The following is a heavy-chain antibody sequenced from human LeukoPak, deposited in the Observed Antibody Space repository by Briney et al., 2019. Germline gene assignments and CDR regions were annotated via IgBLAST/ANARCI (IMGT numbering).Heavy chain of an antibody. D-gene: IGHD7-27*01. Sequence: GGSLRLSCAASGFIFSSNDMHWVRQVTGKGLEWVAAIGVAGDTYYSGSVKGRFTISRENAKNSLYLQMNSLRAEDTAVYYCVRVSNWGFDQWGQGTLVTVSS. V-gene: IGHV3-13*01. CDR3: VRVSNWGFDQ. CDR2: IGVAGDT. J-gene: IGHJ4*02. CDR1: GFIFSSND.